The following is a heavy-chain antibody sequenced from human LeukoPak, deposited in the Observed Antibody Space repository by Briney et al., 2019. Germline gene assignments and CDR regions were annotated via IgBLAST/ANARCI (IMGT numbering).Heavy chain of an antibody. D-gene: IGHD4-23*01. J-gene: IGHJ3*02. CDR2: ISYDGNAK. CDR1: GFTFSNYA. Sequence: GGSLRLSCAASGFTFSNYAMHWVRQAPGKGLEWVAVISYDGNAKYYADSVKGRFTISRDNSKNTLYLQMNSLSAEDTALYYSARDEHGGNSGAFDIWGQGTLVTVSS. CDR3: ARDEHGGNSGAFDI. V-gene: IGHV3-30*01.